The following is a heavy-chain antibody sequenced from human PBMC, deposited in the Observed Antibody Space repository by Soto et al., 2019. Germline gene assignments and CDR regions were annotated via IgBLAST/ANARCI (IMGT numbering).Heavy chain of an antibody. CDR2: IIPIPGTA. V-gene: IGHV1-69*01. CDR3: ARSQGSSTSLEIYYYYYYGMDG. Sequence: QVQLVQSGAEVKTPGSSVKVSCKASGGTFGSYAISWVRQAPGQGLEWMGGIIPIPGTANYAQKFQGRVTMAADESTSTAYMELSSLRSEDTAVYYCARSQGSSTSLEIYYYYYYGMDGWGQGTTVTVSS. D-gene: IGHD2-2*01. CDR1: GGTFGSYA. J-gene: IGHJ6*02.